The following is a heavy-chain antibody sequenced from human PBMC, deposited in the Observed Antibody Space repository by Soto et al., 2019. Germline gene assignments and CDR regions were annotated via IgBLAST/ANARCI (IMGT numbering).Heavy chain of an antibody. CDR2: IIPAFGTP. D-gene: IGHD3-10*01. CDR1: GGTFNNYA. J-gene: IGHJ6*02. CDR3: ARDTREITRVRGVIPYYIYHMDF. V-gene: IGHV1-69*01. Sequence: QVQLAQSGAEVKKRGSSVKVSCRVSGGTFNNYAISWVRQAPGEGLEWMGGIIPAFGTPKYAQRFQDRVTISADVYAATAYMELNSLRSDDTAVYYCARDTREITRVRGVIPYYIYHMDFWGPGTTVAVSS.